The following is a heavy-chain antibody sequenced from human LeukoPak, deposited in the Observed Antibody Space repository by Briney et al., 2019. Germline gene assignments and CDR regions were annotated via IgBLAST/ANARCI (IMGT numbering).Heavy chain of an antibody. CDR3: ARDWGEY. D-gene: IGHD7-27*01. CDR2: IKQDGSER. CDR1: GFTVSNTY. Sequence: PGESLRLSCAASGFTVSNTYMSWVRLAPGKGLEWVAIIKQDGSERYYVDSVKGRFTVSRDNAKNSLYLQMNSLRAEDTAVYYCARDWGEYWGQGTLVTVSS. J-gene: IGHJ4*02. V-gene: IGHV3-7*01.